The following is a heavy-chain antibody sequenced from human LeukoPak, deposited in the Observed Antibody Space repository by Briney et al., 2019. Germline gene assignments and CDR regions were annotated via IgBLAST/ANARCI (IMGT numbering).Heavy chain of an antibody. Sequence: GGSLRLSCAASRFIFSNYGMHWVRQAPGKGLEWVAVISYDGSNKYYADSVKGRFTISRDDSKSTLYLQMNSLRAEDTAVYYCAKDLLALRRTSNFDYWGQGTLVTVSS. J-gene: IGHJ4*02. CDR3: AKDLLALRRTSNFDY. D-gene: IGHD2/OR15-2a*01. V-gene: IGHV3-30*18. CDR2: ISYDGSNK. CDR1: RFIFSNYG.